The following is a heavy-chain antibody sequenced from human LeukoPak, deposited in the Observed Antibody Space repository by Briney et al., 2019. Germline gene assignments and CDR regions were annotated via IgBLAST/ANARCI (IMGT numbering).Heavy chain of an antibody. CDR3: ARLNVLRFLEWSEKYYYYGMDV. V-gene: IGHV1-8*01. Sequence: GASVKVSCKASGYTFTSYDINWVRQATGQGLEWMGWTNPNSGNTGYAQKFQGRVTMTRNTSISTAYMELSSLRSEDTAVYYCARLNVLRFLEWSEKYYYYGMDVWGQGTTVTVSS. CDR1: GYTFTSYD. J-gene: IGHJ6*02. D-gene: IGHD3-3*01. CDR2: TNPNSGNT.